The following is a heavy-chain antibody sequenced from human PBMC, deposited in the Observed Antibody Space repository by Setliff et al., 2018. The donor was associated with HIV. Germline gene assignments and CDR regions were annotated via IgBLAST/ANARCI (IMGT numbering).Heavy chain of an antibody. J-gene: IGHJ5*02. Sequence: GGSLRLSCAVSEVIVSNNYMSWVRQAPGKGLEWVSVIYSGGSTDHADSVKGRFTISRDNAKNTLYLQMNSLRVEDTAVYYRARDRPHSWFDPWGQGTLVTVSS. CDR3: ARDRPHSWFDP. CDR2: IYSGGST. CDR1: EVIVSNNY. V-gene: IGHV3-53*01.